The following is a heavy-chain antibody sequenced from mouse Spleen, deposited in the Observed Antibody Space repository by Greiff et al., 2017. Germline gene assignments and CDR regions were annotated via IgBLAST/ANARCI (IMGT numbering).Heavy chain of an antibody. CDR3: VWEAY. V-gene: IGHV3-6*01. J-gene: IGHJ3*01. CDR2: ITNDGSN. Sequence: VQLQQSGPGLVKPSQSLSLTCSVTGYSITSGYYWHWIRQFPGNKLEWMGYITNDGSNTYNPSLKNRVSITRDTSKNQFFLKLNSVTTEDTATYYCVWEAYWGQGTLVTVSA. D-gene: IGHD4-1*01. CDR1: GYSITSGYY.